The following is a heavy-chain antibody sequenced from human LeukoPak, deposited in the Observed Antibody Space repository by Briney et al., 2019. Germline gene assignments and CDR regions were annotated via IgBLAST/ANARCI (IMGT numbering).Heavy chain of an antibody. D-gene: IGHD2-2*02. V-gene: IGHV4-39*07. CDR2: IHYNGNT. J-gene: IGHJ5*02. Sequence: PSETLSLTCTVSGGSISSSSYYWRWIRQPPGKGLEWLGSIHYNGNTNYNPSLKSRLTMSLVTPKNQFSLKLNSVTAADTAVYYCARVGSSCYRVDRCWLDPWGQGTLVTVSS. CDR1: GGSISSSSYY. CDR3: ARVGSSCYRVDRCWLDP.